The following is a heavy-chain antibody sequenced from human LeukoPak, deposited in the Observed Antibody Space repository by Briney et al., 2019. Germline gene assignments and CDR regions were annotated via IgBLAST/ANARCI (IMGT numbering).Heavy chain of an antibody. CDR3: ARGLYGDQGYFYYGMDV. CDR1: GFIVSINY. V-gene: IGHV3-53*01. CDR2: IYSRGSI. J-gene: IGHJ6*04. Sequence: PGGSLRLSCAASGFIVSINYVSWVRQAPGKGLEWVSVIYSRGSIYYADSVKGRFTMSRDNSKNTLSLQMNSLRVEDTAMYYCARGLYGDQGYFYYGMDVWGKGTTVTVSS. D-gene: IGHD4-17*01.